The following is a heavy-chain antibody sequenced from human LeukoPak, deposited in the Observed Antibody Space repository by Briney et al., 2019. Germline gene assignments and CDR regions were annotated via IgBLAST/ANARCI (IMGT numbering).Heavy chain of an antibody. V-gene: IGHV1-69*05. J-gene: IGHJ4*02. CDR2: IIPIFGRA. D-gene: IGHD3-3*01. Sequence: GASVKVSCKASGCTFSSYAISWVRQAPGQGLEWMGGIIPIFGRANYAQKFQGRGTINTDESTSTAYMDLSSLRSEHTAVSFCSRVRYDFWSGYYSGVDYGGQGTLVTVHS. CDR3: SRVRYDFWSGYYSGVDY. CDR1: GCTFSSYA.